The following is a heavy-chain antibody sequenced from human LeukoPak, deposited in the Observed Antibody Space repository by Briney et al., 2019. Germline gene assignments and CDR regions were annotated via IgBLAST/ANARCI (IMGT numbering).Heavy chain of an antibody. J-gene: IGHJ5*02. CDR1: GFTFSSYG. V-gene: IGHV3-30*02. CDR3: AKDPLSSQQLANWFDP. D-gene: IGHD6-13*01. CDR2: IRYDGNKK. Sequence: GGSLRLSCVASGFTFSSYGMHWVRQAPGKGLEWMAFIRYDGNKKSYADSVKGRFTISRDNSKNTVYLQMNSLSAEDTAVYYRAKDPLSSQQLANWFDPWGQGTLVTVSS.